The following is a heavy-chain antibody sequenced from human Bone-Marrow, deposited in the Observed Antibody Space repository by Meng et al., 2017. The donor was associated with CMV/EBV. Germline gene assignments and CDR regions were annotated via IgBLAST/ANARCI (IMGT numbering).Heavy chain of an antibody. J-gene: IGHJ6*02. CDR3: ASTSLNWNYQNYYYYGMDV. CDR1: GFTFSSYW. V-gene: IGHV3-74*01. Sequence: GESLKISCAASGFTFSSYWMHWVRQAPGKGLVWVSRINSDGSSTSYADSVKGRFTISRDNAKNTLYLQMNSLRAEDTAVYYCASTSLNWNYQNYYYYGMDVWGQGTTATVPS. D-gene: IGHD1-7*01. CDR2: INSDGSST.